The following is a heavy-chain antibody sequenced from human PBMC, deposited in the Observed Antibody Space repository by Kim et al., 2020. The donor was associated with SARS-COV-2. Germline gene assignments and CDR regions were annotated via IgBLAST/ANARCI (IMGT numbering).Heavy chain of an antibody. CDR1: GGSISSYY. CDR3: AGRYCDILTGYGLNWFDT. Sequence: SETLSLTCTVSGGSISSYYWSWIRQPPGKGLEWIGYIYYSGSTNYNPSLKSRVTISVDTSKNQFSLKLSSVTAADTAVYYCAGRYCDILTGYGLNWFDTWGQGTLVTVSS. CDR2: IYYSGST. J-gene: IGHJ5*02. D-gene: IGHD3-9*01. V-gene: IGHV4-59*01.